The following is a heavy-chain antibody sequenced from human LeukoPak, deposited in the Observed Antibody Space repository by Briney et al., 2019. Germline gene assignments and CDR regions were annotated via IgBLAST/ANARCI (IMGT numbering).Heavy chain of an antibody. CDR1: GYTFTSYG. CDR3: ARWGIAAAGTGGDWFDP. Sequence: ASAKVSCKASGYTFTSYGISWVRQAPGQGLEWMGWISAYNGNTNYAQKLQGRVTMTTDTSTSTAYMELRSLRSDDTAVYYCARWGIAAAGTGGDWFDPWGQGTLVTVSS. V-gene: IGHV1-18*01. D-gene: IGHD6-13*01. CDR2: ISAYNGNT. J-gene: IGHJ5*02.